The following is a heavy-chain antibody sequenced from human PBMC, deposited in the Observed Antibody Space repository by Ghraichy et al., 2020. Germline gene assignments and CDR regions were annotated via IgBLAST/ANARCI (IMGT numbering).Heavy chain of an antibody. Sequence: SETLSLTCAVYDGSFSGYYWTWIRQSPGKGLEWIGEINHSGITNFNPSLKSRVIMSIDTSQKQFSLQLSSVTAADTAVYYCAQVRRELRRVDYWGPGTLVTVSS. D-gene: IGHD1-7*01. CDR2: INHSGIT. J-gene: IGHJ4*02. CDR1: DGSFSGYY. V-gene: IGHV4-34*01. CDR3: AQVRRELRRVDY.